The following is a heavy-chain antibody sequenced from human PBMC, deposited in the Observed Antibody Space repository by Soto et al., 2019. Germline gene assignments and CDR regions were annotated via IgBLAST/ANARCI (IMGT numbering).Heavy chain of an antibody. CDR1: GESFSGYI. V-gene: IGHV4-34*01. J-gene: IGHJ4*02. CDR2: INHSGSA. Sequence: SETLSLTCAVYGESFSGYIWTWIRQTPGKGPQWIGQINHSGSAYYNPSLESRVTISVHTSNSQFSLELSSVTAADTAVYYCARGLITGSHYSGGWYYFDSWGQGTQVXVSS. D-gene: IGHD6-19*01. CDR3: ARGLITGSHYSGGWYYFDS.